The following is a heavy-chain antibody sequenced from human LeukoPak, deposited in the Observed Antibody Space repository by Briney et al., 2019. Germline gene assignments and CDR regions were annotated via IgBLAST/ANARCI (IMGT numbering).Heavy chain of an antibody. CDR2: ISAYNGNT. V-gene: IGHV1-18*01. CDR3: ARGRPFEAPYYYGMDV. J-gene: IGHJ6*02. CDR1: GYTFTSYG. Sequence: ASVKVSCKASGYTFTSYGISWVRQAPGQGLEWMGWISAYNGNTNYAQKLQGRVTMTTDTSTSTAYMELRSLRSDDTAVYYCARGRPFEAPYYYGMDVWGQGTTVTVSS.